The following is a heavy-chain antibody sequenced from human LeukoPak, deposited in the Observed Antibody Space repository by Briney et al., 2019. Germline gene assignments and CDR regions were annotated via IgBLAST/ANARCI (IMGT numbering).Heavy chain of an antibody. CDR3: ARVGGNWSPDY. V-gene: IGHV3-11*01. CDR1: AFNFSGNY. CDR2: ISSSGSTI. J-gene: IGHJ4*02. Sequence: GGSLRLSCVDSAFNFSGNYMTWVRQAPGKGLEWVSCISSSGSTIYYADSVKGRFTISRDNAKNSLYLQMNSLRAEDTAVYYCARVGGNWSPDYWGQGTLVTVSS.